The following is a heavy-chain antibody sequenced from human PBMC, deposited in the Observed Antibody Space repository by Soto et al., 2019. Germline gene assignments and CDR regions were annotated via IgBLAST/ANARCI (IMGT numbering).Heavy chain of an antibody. CDR3: VKDWMEDNCNGGGCMCT. Sequence: GGSLLLSCAASGFGFVRYAKIWVRQAPGKGLEWVSSISENADKTYYADAAKGRFTISRDDSKNTLYLQMNSLRAEETALYHCVKDWMEDNCNGGGCMCTWGQGTEVTVSS. V-gene: IGHV3-23*01. D-gene: IGHD2-15*01. CDR1: GFGFVRYA. CDR2: ISENADKT. J-gene: IGHJ5*02.